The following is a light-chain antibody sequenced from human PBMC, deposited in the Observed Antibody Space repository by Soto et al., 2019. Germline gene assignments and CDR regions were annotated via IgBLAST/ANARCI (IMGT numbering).Light chain of an antibody. Sequence: QAVLTQPPSASGSPVQSVTISCTGTSSDVGGYNYVSWYQHHPGKAPKLIIYEVYKRPSGVPDRFSGSKSGNTAALTVSGLQAEDEADYYCSSYVGTNSYVFGTGTKLTVL. J-gene: IGLJ1*01. CDR2: EVY. CDR3: SSYVGTNSYV. CDR1: SSDVGGYNY. V-gene: IGLV2-8*01.